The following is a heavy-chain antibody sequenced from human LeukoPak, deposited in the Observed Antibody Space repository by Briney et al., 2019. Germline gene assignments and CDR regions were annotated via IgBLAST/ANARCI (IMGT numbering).Heavy chain of an antibody. CDR3: ARSSPGYYGGNSVLFDY. CDR2: FSSSGSTI. Sequence: GGSLRVSRAASGFTFSDYYMSWIRQAPGKGLEWVSYFSSSGSTIYYADSVKGRFTISRDNAKNSLYLQMNSLRAEDTAVYYCARSSPGYYGGNSVLFDYWGQGTLVTVSS. D-gene: IGHD4-23*01. J-gene: IGHJ4*02. CDR1: GFTFSDYY. V-gene: IGHV3-11*01.